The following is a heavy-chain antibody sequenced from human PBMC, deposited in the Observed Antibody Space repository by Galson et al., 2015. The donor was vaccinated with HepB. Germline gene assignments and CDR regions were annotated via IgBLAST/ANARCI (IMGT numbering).Heavy chain of an antibody. D-gene: IGHD1-26*01. CDR1: SNYA. V-gene: IGHV4-39*01. J-gene: IGHJ4*02. CDR2: IYYSGST. CDR3: ARRGVGATLKTEVFDY. Sequence: SNYAMSWVRQAPGKGLEWIGSIYYSGSTYYNPSLKSRVTISVDTSKNQFSLKLSSVTAADTAVYNCARRGVGATLKTEVFDYWGQGTLVTVSS.